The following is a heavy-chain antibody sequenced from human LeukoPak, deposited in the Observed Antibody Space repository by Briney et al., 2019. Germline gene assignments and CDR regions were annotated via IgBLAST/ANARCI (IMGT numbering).Heavy chain of an antibody. CDR3: ARDLAMYSPDLDY. D-gene: IGHD1-26*01. CDR1: GYTFTDYY. CDR2: INPKTGVT. Sequence: ASVKVSCKASGYTFTDYYLHWVRQAPGHGLEWMGWINPKTGVTKYAQNFQGRVTMTRDTSINTAYMEVSRLRSDDTAVFYCARDLAMYSPDLDYWGQGTLVAVSS. V-gene: IGHV1-2*02. J-gene: IGHJ4*02.